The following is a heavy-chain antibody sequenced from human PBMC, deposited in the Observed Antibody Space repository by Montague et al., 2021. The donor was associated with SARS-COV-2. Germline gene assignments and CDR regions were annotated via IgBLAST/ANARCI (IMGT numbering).Heavy chain of an antibody. CDR1: GDSVSSNIAT. D-gene: IGHD2-2*01. J-gene: IGHJ4*02. V-gene: IGHV6-1*01. CDR3: ARIPVGSKYYFDF. CDR2: TYYRSKWYN. Sequence: CAISGDSVSSNIATWNSIRQSPSRGLGWLGRTYYRSKWYNDYAESVKSRITIDPDTSKHQFSLHLNSVTPEDTAVYYCARIPVGSKYYFDFWGQGTLVTVSS.